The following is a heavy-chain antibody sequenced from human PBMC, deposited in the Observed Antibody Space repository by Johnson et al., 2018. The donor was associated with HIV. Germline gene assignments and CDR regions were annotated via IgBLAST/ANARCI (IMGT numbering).Heavy chain of an antibody. D-gene: IGHD5-18*01. Sequence: VQLVESGGGLVKPGGSLRLSCAASGFTFSNAWMSWVRQAPGKGLAWVGRIKSKTDGGTTDYAAPVKGRFTIPRDDSKNTLYLQMNSLRAEDTAVYYCARGRRIQLWLLADAFDIWGQGTMVTVSS. V-gene: IGHV3-15*01. CDR3: ARGRRIQLWLLADAFDI. J-gene: IGHJ3*02. CDR1: GFTFSNAW. CDR2: IKSKTDGGTT.